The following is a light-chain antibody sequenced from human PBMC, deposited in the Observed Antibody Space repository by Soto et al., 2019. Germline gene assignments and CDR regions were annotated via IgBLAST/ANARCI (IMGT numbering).Light chain of an antibody. CDR2: EVV. V-gene: IGLV2-8*01. CDR3: KSYAGSNTYG. CDR1: SSDVGGYDF. Sequence: QSVLTQPASVSGSPGQSITISCIGTSSDVGGYDFVSWYQHHPGKAPRLIIYEVVQRPSGVPDRFSGSKSGNTASLTVSGLQAADEADYFCKSYAGSNTYGFGSGTKVTVL. J-gene: IGLJ1*01.